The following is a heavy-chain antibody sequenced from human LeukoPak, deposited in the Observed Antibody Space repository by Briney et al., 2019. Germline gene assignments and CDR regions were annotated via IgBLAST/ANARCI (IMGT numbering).Heavy chain of an antibody. CDR3: ARALLMVREGGKDY. CDR2: INSDGSST. D-gene: IGHD3-10*01. Sequence: GGSLRLSCAASGFTFSDYPVHWVRHAPGKGLVWVSRINSDGSSTSYADSVKGRFTISRDNAKNTLYLQMNSLRAEDTAVYYCARALLMVREGGKDYWGQGTLVTVSS. CDR1: GFTFSDYP. J-gene: IGHJ4*02. V-gene: IGHV3-74*01.